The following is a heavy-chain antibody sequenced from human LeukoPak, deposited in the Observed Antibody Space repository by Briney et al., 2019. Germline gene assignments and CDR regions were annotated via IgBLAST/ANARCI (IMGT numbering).Heavy chain of an antibody. Sequence: GGSLRLSCAACGFTFSSYAMSWVRQAPGKGLEWLAVIWYDGSNIYYADSVKGRFAISRDNSKNTLYLLLNSLRAEDTAVYYCARMHGEIDYWGQGTLVTVSS. D-gene: IGHD3-10*01. J-gene: IGHJ4*02. CDR2: IWYDGSNI. V-gene: IGHV3-33*08. CDR3: ARMHGEIDY. CDR1: GFTFSSYA.